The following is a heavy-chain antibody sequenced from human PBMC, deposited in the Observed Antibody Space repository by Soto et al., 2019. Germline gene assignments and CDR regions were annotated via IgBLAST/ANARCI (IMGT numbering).Heavy chain of an antibody. V-gene: IGHV1-2*04. CDR2: INPNSGGT. Sequence: ASVKVSCKASGYTFTGYYMHWARQAPGQGLEWMGWINPNSGGTNYAQKFQGWVTMTRDTSISTAYMELSRLRSDDTAVYYCARGETSYYYDSSGFYFDYWGQGTLVTVSS. J-gene: IGHJ4*02. CDR1: GYTFTGYY. D-gene: IGHD3-22*01. CDR3: ARGETSYYYDSSGFYFDY.